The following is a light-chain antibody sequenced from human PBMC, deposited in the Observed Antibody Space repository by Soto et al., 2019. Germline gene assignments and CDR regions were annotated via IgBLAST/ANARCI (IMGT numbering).Light chain of an antibody. CDR1: QSINAH. Sequence: EVVMTQSPATLSVSPGERVTLSCRASQSINAHLAWYQQKPGQAPRLLIHGASTRATGIPARFSGSGFGTEFILTISRLQSADFAIYYCQQYNTWLWTFGQGTKVEI. V-gene: IGKV3-15*01. J-gene: IGKJ1*01. CDR2: GAS. CDR3: QQYNTWLWT.